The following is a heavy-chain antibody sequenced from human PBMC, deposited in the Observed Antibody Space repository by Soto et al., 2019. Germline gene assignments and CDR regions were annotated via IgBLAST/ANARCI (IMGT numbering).Heavy chain of an antibody. Sequence: GGSLRLSCAASGFTSSGYWMTWVRQAPGKGLEWVATIKQDGSEKFYVDSVKGRFTISRDNAKNSLYLHVNSLRAEDTALYYCARLSPYYYFDYWGQGTLVTVSS. CDR3: ARLSPYYYFDY. V-gene: IGHV3-7*03. CDR1: GFTSSGYW. J-gene: IGHJ4*02. CDR2: IKQDGSEK. D-gene: IGHD3-10*01.